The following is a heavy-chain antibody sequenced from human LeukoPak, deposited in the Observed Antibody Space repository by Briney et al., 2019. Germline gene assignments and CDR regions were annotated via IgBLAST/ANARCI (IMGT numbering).Heavy chain of an antibody. CDR3: ARDAVSRAFDI. CDR1: GGSISTSNYY. J-gene: IGHJ3*02. Sequence: PSETLSLTCTVSGGSISTSNYYWGWIRQPPGKGLEWIGNIFYSGSTYYSPSLKSRVTISLDTSRNQFSLKLNPVTAADTAVYYCARDAVSRAFDIWGQGTMVTVSS. CDR2: IFYSGST. D-gene: IGHD1-14*01. V-gene: IGHV4-39*07.